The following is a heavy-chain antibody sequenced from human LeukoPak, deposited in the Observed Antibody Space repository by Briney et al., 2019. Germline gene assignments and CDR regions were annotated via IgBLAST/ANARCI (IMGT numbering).Heavy chain of an antibody. CDR1: GGSISSYY. CDR3: ARHAGGTTRDY. Sequence: PSETLSLTCTVSGGSISSYYWSWIRQPPGKGLEWIGYISFSGSTNYSASLQSRVTISVDTSKNQFSLRLYSVTAADTAVYYCARHAGGTTRDYWGQGTLVTVSS. CDR2: ISFSGST. D-gene: IGHD1-1*01. J-gene: IGHJ4*02. V-gene: IGHV4-59*08.